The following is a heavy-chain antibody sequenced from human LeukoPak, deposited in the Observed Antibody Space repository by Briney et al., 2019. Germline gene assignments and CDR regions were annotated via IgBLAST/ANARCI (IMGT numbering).Heavy chain of an antibody. CDR1: GFTLRAYE. Sequence: GGSLRLSCAASGFTLRAYEMNWVRQSPGKGLEWVSAISGSVGFTSYADSVKGRFTISRDSSKNTLYLQMNSLRAEDTAVYYCAKGGPLPISYYYFMDVWGKGTTVTVSS. J-gene: IGHJ6*03. CDR3: AKGGPLPISYYYFMDV. V-gene: IGHV3-23*01. D-gene: IGHD3-3*02. CDR2: ISGSVGFT.